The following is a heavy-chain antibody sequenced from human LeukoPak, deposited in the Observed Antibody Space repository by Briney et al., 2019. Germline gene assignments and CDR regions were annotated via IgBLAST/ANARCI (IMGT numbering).Heavy chain of an antibody. CDR1: GGTFSSYA. V-gene: IGHV1-69*04. CDR2: IIPIFGIA. J-gene: IGHJ6*02. Sequence: ASVKVSCKASGGTFSSYAISWARQAPGQGLEWMGRIIPIFGIANYAQKFQGRVTITADKSTSTAYMELSSLRSEDTAVYYCASLAARSDYYYYGMDVWGQGTTVTVSS. D-gene: IGHD6-6*01. CDR3: ASLAARSDYYYYGMDV.